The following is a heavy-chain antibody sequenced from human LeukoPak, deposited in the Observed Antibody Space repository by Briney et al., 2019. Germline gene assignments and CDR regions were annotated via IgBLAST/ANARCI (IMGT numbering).Heavy chain of an antibody. V-gene: IGHV3-15*01. CDR2: IKTKTNGGGGTT. CDR3: TTNDAFDI. J-gene: IGHJ3*02. CDR1: GFTFSDAW. Sequence: KTGGSLRLSCAASGFTFSDAWMSWVRQAPGKGLEWVGRIKTKTNGGGGTTDYAAPVKGRFTIARDDSKNTLYLQMNSLKTEDTAVYYCTTNDAFDIWGQGTMVTVSS.